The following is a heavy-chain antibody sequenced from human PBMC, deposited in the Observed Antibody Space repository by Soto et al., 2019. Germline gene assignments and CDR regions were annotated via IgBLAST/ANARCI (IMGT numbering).Heavy chain of an antibody. D-gene: IGHD2-2*01. CDR2: ISAYNGNT. CDR3: ASDPGHSSTTTGLYYYGMDV. J-gene: IGHJ6*02. Sequence: QVQLVQSGAEVKKPGASVKVSCKASGYTFTSYGISWVRQAPGQGLEWMGWISAYNGNTNYAQKLQGRVTMTTDTSTSTAYMALRSLRSDDTAVYCCASDPGHSSTTTGLYYYGMDVCGQGTTVTVSS. V-gene: IGHV1-18*01. CDR1: GYTFTSYG.